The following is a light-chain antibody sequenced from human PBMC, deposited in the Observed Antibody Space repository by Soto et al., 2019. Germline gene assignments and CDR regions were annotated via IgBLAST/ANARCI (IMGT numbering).Light chain of an antibody. V-gene: IGLV1-40*01. CDR1: SSNIGAGYD. CDR3: QSYDSSLSGSV. Sequence: SVLTQPPSVSGAPGQRVTISCTGSSSNIGAGYDVHWYQQVSGTAPKLLIYVNNNRPSGVPDRFSGSKSGTSASLAITGLQAEDEADYYCQSYDSSLSGSVFGGGTQLTVL. J-gene: IGLJ7*01. CDR2: VNN.